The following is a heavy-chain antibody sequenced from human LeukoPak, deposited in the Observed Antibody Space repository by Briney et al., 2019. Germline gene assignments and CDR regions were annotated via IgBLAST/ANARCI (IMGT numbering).Heavy chain of an antibody. J-gene: IGHJ5*02. V-gene: IGHV4-4*07. Sequence: SETLSLTCTVSGGSISSYYWSWIRQPPGKGLEWIGRIYTSGSTNYNPSLKSRVTMSVDTSKNQFSLKLSSVTAADTAVYYCASDRIAVAGTMGWFDPWGQGTLVTVSS. CDR1: GGSISSYY. CDR3: ASDRIAVAGTMGWFDP. CDR2: IYTSGST. D-gene: IGHD6-19*01.